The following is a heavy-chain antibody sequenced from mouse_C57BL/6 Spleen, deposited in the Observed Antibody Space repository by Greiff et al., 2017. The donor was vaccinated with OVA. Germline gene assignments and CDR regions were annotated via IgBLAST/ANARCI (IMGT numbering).Heavy chain of an antibody. CDR1: GFTFSDYG. CDR3: ARRRDVDFDV. D-gene: IGHD3-3*01. Sequence: EVMLVESGGGLVKPGGSLKLSCAASGFTFSDYGMHWVRQAPEKGLEWVAYISSGSSTIYYADTVKGRFTISRDNAKNTLFLQMTSLRSEDTAMYYCARRRDVDFDVWGTGTTVTVSS. CDR2: ISSGSSTI. J-gene: IGHJ1*03. V-gene: IGHV5-17*01.